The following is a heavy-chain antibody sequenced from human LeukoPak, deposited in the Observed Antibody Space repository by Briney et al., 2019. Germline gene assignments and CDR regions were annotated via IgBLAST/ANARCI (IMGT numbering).Heavy chain of an antibody. D-gene: IGHD4-17*01. CDR3: AKVGQYDYGDYYPSYYYYGMDV. V-gene: IGHV3-53*01. CDR2: IYSGGST. CDR1: GFTVSSNY. Sequence: GGSLRLSCAASGFTVSSNYMSWVRQAPGKGLEWVSVIYSGGSTYYADSVKGRFTISRDNSKNTLYLQMNSLRAEDTAVYYCAKVGQYDYGDYYPSYYYYGMDVWGQGTTVTVSS. J-gene: IGHJ6*02.